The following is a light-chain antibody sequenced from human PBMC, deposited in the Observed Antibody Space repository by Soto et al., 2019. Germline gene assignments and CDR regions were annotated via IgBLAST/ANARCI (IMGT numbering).Light chain of an antibody. CDR2: EGT. V-gene: IGLV2-23*01. Sequence: QSVLTQPPSVSAAPGQKVTISCSGTSSDVGTYYLVSWYQQHPGKVPKVMIYEGTKRPSGVSDRFSGYKYGNTDSLTISRLQAEEEDNYSCSSYEGNNIFVFGTGNKVTVL. CDR3: SSYEGNNIFV. CDR1: SSDVGTYYL. J-gene: IGLJ1*01.